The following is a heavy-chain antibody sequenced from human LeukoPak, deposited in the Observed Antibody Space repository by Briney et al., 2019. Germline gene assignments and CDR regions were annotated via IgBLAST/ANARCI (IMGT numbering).Heavy chain of an antibody. D-gene: IGHD6-13*01. CDR1: GGSISSSSFY. CDR2: IYYSGST. V-gene: IGHV4-39*07. J-gene: IGHJ4*02. Sequence: PSETLSLTCSVSGGSISSSSFYWGWIRQPPGKGLEWIGSIYYSGSTYYRPSLKSRVTISVDTSKNQFSLKLSSVTAADTAVYYCAVQKDSYGKNSSSWYYLADYWGQGTLVTVSS. CDR3: AVQKDSYGKNSSSWYYLADY.